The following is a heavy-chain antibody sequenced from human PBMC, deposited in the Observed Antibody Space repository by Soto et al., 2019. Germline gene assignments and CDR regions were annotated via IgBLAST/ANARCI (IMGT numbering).Heavy chain of an antibody. CDR2: IIPILGIA. J-gene: IGHJ3*02. V-gene: IGHV1-69*02. CDR1: GGTFSSYT. Sequence: SVKLSCKASGGTFSSYTISWVRQAPGQGLEWMGRIIPILGIANYAQKFQGRVTITADKSTSTAYMELSSLRSEDTAVYYCATPRVPDAFDIWGQGTMVTVSS. CDR3: ATPRVPDAFDI.